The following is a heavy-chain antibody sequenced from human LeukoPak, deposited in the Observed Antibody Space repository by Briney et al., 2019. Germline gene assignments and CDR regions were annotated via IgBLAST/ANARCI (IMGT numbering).Heavy chain of an antibody. Sequence: PGGSLRLSCAASGFTFSSYAMSWVRQAPGKGLEWVSAISGSGGSTYYADSVKGRFTISRDNSKNTLYLQMNSLRAEDTAVYYCAKESVTTYYGSSEYFQHWGQGTLVTVSS. CDR1: GFTFSSYA. CDR2: ISGSGGST. CDR3: AKESVTTYYGSSEYFQH. V-gene: IGHV3-23*01. J-gene: IGHJ1*01. D-gene: IGHD4-11*01.